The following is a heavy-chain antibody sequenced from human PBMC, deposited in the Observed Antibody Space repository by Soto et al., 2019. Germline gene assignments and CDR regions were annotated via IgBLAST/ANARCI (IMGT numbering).Heavy chain of an antibody. D-gene: IGHD2-2*01. Sequence: QVQLQQWGAGLLKPSETLSLTCAVYGGSFSGYYWSWIRQSPGKGLEWRGDSDHSGSTYYKPSHKSRVDISRDTYKHQFSRNLSSVTAADTAVYYCARSGCCTSTSCVGDFQYWGQGTLVTVSS. CDR1: GGSFSGYY. CDR3: ARSGCCTSTSCVGDFQY. J-gene: IGHJ1*01. V-gene: IGHV4-34*01. CDR2: SDHSGST.